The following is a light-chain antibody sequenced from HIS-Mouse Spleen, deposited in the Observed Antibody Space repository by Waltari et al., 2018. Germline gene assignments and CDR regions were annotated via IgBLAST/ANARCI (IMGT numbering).Light chain of an antibody. Sequence: DIVMTQSPDSLAVSLGERATINCKSSQSVLYSSNNKNYLAWYQQKPGQPPKLLLYWASTRESGVPDRFSGSGSGTDFTLTLRRLPAEDVAVYYCQQYYSTPDTFGQGTKLEVK. V-gene: IGKV4-1*01. CDR1: QSVLYSSNNKNY. CDR3: QQYYSTPDT. CDR2: WAS. J-gene: IGKJ2*01.